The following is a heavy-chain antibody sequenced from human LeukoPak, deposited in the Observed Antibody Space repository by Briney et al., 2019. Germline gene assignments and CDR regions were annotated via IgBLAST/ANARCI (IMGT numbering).Heavy chain of an antibody. CDR1: GFTFGDYA. D-gene: IGHD3-16*02. V-gene: IGHV3-49*04. J-gene: IGHJ4*02. CDR3: TRDLMYYDYVWGSYRYKGFDY. Sequence: GGSLRLSCTASGFTFGDYAMSWVRQAPGKGLEWVGFIRSKAYGGTTEYAASVKGRFTISRDDSKSIAYLQMNSLKTEDTAVYYCTRDLMYYDYVWGSYRYKGFDYWGQGTLVTVSS. CDR2: IRSKAYGGTT.